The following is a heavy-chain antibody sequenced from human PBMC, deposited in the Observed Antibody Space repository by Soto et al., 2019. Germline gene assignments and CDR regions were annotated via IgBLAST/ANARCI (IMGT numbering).Heavy chain of an antibody. J-gene: IGHJ3*02. Sequence: GXSVKVSCKASGGTFSSYAISWVRQAPGQGLEWMGGIIPIFGTANYAQKFQGRVTITADESTSTAYMELSSLRSEDTAVYYCASLIVVVAGDAFDIWGKKTMVT. CDR1: GGTFSSYA. V-gene: IGHV1-69*13. CDR3: ASLIVVVAGDAFDI. D-gene: IGHD2-15*01. CDR2: IIPIFGTA.